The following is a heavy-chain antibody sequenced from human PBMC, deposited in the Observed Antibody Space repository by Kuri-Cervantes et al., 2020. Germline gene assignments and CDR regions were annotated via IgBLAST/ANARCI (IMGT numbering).Heavy chain of an antibody. CDR3: ARYPGIAVAGTGGFDY. Sequence: GGSLRLSCAASGFTLTSYAMSWVRQAPGKGLEWVSAISGSGDRTYYADSMKGRVTLSSDDSKNTLYLQMNNLRVEDTAVYYCARYPGIAVAGTGGFDYWGQGALVTVSS. CDR1: GFTLTSYA. CDR2: ISGSGDRT. J-gene: IGHJ4*02. V-gene: IGHV3-23*01. D-gene: IGHD6-19*01.